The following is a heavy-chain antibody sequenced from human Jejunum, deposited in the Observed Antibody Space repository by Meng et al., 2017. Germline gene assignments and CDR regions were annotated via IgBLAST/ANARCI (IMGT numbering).Heavy chain of an antibody. CDR3: ARGAVDFDY. CDR2: IIPISGTT. J-gene: IGHJ4*02. V-gene: IGHV1-69*01. D-gene: IGHD6-19*01. Sequence: QVQRVPSGAEVKEPGSSVKVSCKTSGGSFTRYAITWVRQAPGQGLEWMGGIIPISGTTKYAQKLQGRVTITADQSTSTAYMELSSLTSEDTAVYYCARGAVDFDYWAQGTLVTVSS. CDR1: GGSFTRYA.